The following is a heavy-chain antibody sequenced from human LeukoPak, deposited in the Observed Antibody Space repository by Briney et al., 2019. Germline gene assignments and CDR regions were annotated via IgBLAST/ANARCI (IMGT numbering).Heavy chain of an antibody. CDR2: ISWNSGSI. CDR3: AKGITTDIAVAGTFMDY. CDR1: GFTFDDYA. D-gene: IGHD6-19*01. V-gene: IGHV3-9*01. Sequence: GRSLRLSCAASGFTFDDYAMHWVRQAPGKGLEWVSGISWNSGSIGYADSVKGRFTISRDNAKNSLYLQMNSLRAEDTALYYCAKGITTDIAVAGTFMDYCGQGTLVTVSS. J-gene: IGHJ4*02.